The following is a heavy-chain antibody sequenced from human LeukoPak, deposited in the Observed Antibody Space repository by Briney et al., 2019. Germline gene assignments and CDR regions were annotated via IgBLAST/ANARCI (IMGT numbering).Heavy chain of an antibody. D-gene: IGHD3-16*01. Sequence: SETLPLTCTVSGGSVSSGSYYWSWIRQPPGKGLEWIGYIYYSGSTNYNPSLKSRVTISVDTSKNQFSLKLSSVTAADTAVYYCARDRALGGGPDYWGQGTLVTVSS. CDR2: IYYSGST. CDR3: ARDRALGGGPDY. J-gene: IGHJ4*02. CDR1: GGSVSSGSYY. V-gene: IGHV4-61*01.